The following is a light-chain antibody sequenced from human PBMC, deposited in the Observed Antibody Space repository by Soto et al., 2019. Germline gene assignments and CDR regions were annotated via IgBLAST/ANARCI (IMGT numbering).Light chain of an antibody. J-gene: IGLJ1*01. Sequence: QSVLTHPPSVSGAPGQRVTISCTGSSXNIGAGCDVHWYQQLPGTAPKLLIYGNSDRPSGVPDRFSGSTSAASASLAITGLQAEDEADYYCQSYESSLSGSVFGAGTKVTVL. CDR3: QSYESSLSGSV. CDR2: GNS. CDR1: SXNIGAGCD. V-gene: IGLV1-40*01.